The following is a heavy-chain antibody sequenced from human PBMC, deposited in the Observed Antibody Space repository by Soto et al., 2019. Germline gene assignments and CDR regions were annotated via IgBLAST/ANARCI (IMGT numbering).Heavy chain of an antibody. CDR3: ARDDAFGNENGFDI. CDR2: IVSDGSAK. Sequence: SLRLSCAVSGFPFSTYGFHWVRRPPGKGLEWVAVIVSDGSAKYHADSVEGRFTISRDNSKDTLYLQMNSLRAEDTAVYYCARDDAFGNENGFDIWGQGTMVTVSS. CDR1: GFPFSTYG. V-gene: IGHV3-33*01. D-gene: IGHD1-1*01. J-gene: IGHJ3*02.